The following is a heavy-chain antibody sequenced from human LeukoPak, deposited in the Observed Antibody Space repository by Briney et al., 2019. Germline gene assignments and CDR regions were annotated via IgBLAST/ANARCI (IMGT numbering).Heavy chain of an antibody. CDR3: ARGTFYGGNSPFAFDI. Sequence: GGSLRLSCAASGFTVSSNYMSWVRQAPGKGLEWVSVFYRGGSRYYADSVKGRLTISRDNSKNTLYFQMNSLRAEDTAVYYCARGTFYGGNSPFAFDIWGQRTMVTVSS. CDR1: GFTVSSNY. V-gene: IGHV3-53*01. J-gene: IGHJ3*02. D-gene: IGHD4-23*01. CDR2: FYRGGSR.